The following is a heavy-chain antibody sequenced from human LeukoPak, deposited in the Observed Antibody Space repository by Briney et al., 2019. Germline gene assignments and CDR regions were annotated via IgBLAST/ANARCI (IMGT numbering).Heavy chain of an antibody. D-gene: IGHD4-17*01. J-gene: IGHJ4*02. V-gene: IGHV3-11*04. Sequence: PGGSLRLSCAASGFTFSDYNMRWIRQAPGKGLEWGSSISRSGSTKYYADSVKGRFTISRDNAKNSLYLQMNSLRAEDTAVYYCARQNGGAEYGDYGHWGQGILVTVSS. CDR2: ISRSGSTK. CDR1: GFTFSDYN. CDR3: ARQNGGAEYGDYGH.